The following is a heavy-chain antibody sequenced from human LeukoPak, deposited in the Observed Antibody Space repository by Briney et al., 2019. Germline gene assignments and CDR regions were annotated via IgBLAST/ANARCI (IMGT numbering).Heavy chain of an antibody. CDR2: VHYSGST. D-gene: IGHD3-10*01. J-gene: IGHJ3*02. V-gene: IGHV4-59*08. Sequence: SETLSLTCAVYGGSLSDYSWNWIRQPPGKGLEWIGYVHYSGSTNYNPSLKSRVTISVDTSKNQFSLKLSSVTAADTAVYYCARHKYASGSAGAFDIWGQGTMVTVSS. CDR1: GGSLSDYS. CDR3: ARHKYASGSAGAFDI.